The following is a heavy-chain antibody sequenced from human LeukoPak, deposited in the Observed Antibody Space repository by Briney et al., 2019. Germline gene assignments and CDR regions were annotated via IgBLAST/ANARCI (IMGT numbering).Heavy chain of an antibody. CDR3: ARVPYYYGSGSLYGMDV. J-gene: IGHJ6*02. CDR1: GGSISSSSYY. D-gene: IGHD3-10*01. CDR2: IYYSGST. Sequence: RPSETLSLTCTVSGGSISSSSYYWGWIRQPPGKGLEWIGSIYYSGSTYYNPSLKSRVTISVDTSKNQFSLKLSSVTAADTAVYYCARVPYYYGSGSLYGMDVWGQGTTVTVSS. V-gene: IGHV4-39*07.